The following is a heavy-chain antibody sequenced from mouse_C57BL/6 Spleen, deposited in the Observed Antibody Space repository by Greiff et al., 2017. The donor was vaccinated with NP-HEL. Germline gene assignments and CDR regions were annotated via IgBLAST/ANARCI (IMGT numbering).Heavy chain of an antibody. J-gene: IGHJ4*01. CDR3: ASLTGSLYYYAMDY. V-gene: IGHV5-17*01. Sequence: EVQVVESGGGLVKPGGSLKLSCAASGFTFSDYGMHWVRQAPEKGLEWVAYLSSGSSTIYYADTVTGRFTISRDNAKNTLFLQMTSLRSEDTAMYYCASLTGSLYYYAMDYWGQGTSVTVSS. CDR2: LSSGSSTI. CDR1: GFTFSDYG. D-gene: IGHD4-1*01.